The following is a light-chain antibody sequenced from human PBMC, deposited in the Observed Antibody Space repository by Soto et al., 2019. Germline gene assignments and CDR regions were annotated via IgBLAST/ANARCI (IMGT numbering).Light chain of an antibody. CDR3: KTCGIAPFT. Sequence: DIQMTQSPSSLSASVGDRVTITCRASQGISNYLAWYQQKPGKVPKLLIYAASTLQSGVPSRFSGSGSGTDFTLTISSMQHEDVSTYYCKTCGIAPFTVGGGTKVELK. J-gene: IGKJ4*01. CDR2: AAS. V-gene: IGKV1-27*01. CDR1: QGISNY.